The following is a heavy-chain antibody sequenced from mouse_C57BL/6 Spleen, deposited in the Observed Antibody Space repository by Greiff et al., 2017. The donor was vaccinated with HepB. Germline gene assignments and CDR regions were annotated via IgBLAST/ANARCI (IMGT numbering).Heavy chain of an antibody. V-gene: IGHV2-5*01. J-gene: IGHJ1*03. D-gene: IGHD1-1*01. CDR3: AKNDGSNPYWYFDV. CDR1: GFSLTSYG. Sequence: VKLQESGPGLVQPSQSLSITCTVSGFSLTSYGVHWVRQSPGKGLEWLGVIWRGGSTDYNAAFMSRLSITKDNSKSQVFFKMNSLQADDTAIYYCAKNDGSNPYWYFDVWGTGTTVTVSS. CDR2: IWRGGST.